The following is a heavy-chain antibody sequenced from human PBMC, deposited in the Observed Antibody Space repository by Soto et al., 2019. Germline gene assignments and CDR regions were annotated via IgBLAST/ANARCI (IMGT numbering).Heavy chain of an antibody. V-gene: IGHV3-74*03. J-gene: IGHJ4*02. CDR2: ISNDGKTA. CDR1: GFNFRVYY. Sequence: QLVQSGGGLVQPGGSLRLSCSASGFNFRVYYMHWVRQAPGKGLVWVSRISNDGKTATYADSVEGRFTVSKDNANNMVYLQMNSLTAEDTAVYFCVRGGSWFDFWGQGSVVTVSP. D-gene: IGHD6-13*01. CDR3: VRGGSWFDF.